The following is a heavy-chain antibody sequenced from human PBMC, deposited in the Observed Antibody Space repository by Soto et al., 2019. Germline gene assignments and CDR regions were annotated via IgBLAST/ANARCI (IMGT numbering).Heavy chain of an antibody. CDR3: AMDNGLGEWEV. J-gene: IGHJ6*02. CDR1: GYSFTSYG. V-gene: IGHV1-18*01. CDR2: ISAYNGNT. Sequence: QVQLVQSGAEVKKPGASVKVSCKASGYSFTSYGISWVRQAPGQGLEWMGWISAYNGNTNYAQKLQGRVTMTTDTSASTGYVEMRSLSFHDKAAYYWAMDNGLGEWEVLGQGSTLTVSS. D-gene: IGHD3-10*01.